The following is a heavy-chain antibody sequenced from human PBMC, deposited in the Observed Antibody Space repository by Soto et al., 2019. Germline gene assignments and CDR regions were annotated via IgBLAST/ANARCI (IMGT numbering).Heavy chain of an antibody. CDR3: ARDRAHSSGHSNLPPDC. CDR2: IWYDGSDK. V-gene: IGHV3-33*01. Sequence: PGGSLRLSCAASGFTFSRYGMHWVRQAPGKGLEWLAVIWYDGSDKYYADSVKGRFTISRDNSKNTLYLQMDILRAEDTAVYYCARDRAHSSGHSNLPPDCWGQGALVTVSS. D-gene: IGHD3-22*01. CDR1: GFTFSRYG. J-gene: IGHJ4*02.